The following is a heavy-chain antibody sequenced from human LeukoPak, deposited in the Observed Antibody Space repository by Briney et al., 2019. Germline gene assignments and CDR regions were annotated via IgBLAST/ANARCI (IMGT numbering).Heavy chain of an antibody. J-gene: IGHJ4*02. CDR2: ISYDGSNK. V-gene: IGHV3-30*04. D-gene: IGHD6-19*01. Sequence: PGGSLRLSCAASGFTFSSYAMHWVRQAPGKGLEWVAVISYDGSNKYYADSVKGRFTISRDNSKNTLYLQMNSLRAEDTAVYYCAREGGSSGWGPLDYWGQGTLVTVSS. CDR3: AREGGSSGWGPLDY. CDR1: GFTFSSYA.